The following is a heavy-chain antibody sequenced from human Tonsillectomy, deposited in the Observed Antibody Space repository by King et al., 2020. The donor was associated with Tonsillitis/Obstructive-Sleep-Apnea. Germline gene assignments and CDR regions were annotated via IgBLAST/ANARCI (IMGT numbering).Heavy chain of an antibody. Sequence: VQLVESGGGLVQPGGSLRLSCAASGFTFSSYWMHWVRQAPGKGLVWVSRINSDGSSTSYADSVKGRFTISRDNAKNTLYLQMNSLRAEDTAVYYCARGGEQWLVRRPSDYWGQGTLATVSS. CDR2: INSDGSST. CDR3: ARGGEQWLVRRPSDY. D-gene: IGHD6-19*01. V-gene: IGHV3-74*01. J-gene: IGHJ4*02. CDR1: GFTFSSYW.